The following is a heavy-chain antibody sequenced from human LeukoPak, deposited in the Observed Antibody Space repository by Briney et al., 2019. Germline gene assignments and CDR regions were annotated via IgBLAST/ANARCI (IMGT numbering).Heavy chain of an antibody. CDR2: IYTSGST. D-gene: IGHD3-10*01. J-gene: IGHJ5*02. CDR3: ARTIQGFGEEFDP. V-gene: IGHV4-61*02. Sequence: PSQTLSLTCTVSGGSISSGNYYWSWIRQPAGKGLEWIGRIYTSGSTNYNPSLESRVTISIDTSKNQFSLKLSSVTAADTAVYYCARTIQGFGEEFDPWGQGTLVTVSS. CDR1: GGSISSGNYY.